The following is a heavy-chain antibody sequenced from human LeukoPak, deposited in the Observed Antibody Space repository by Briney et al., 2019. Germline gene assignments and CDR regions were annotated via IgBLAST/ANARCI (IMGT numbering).Heavy chain of an antibody. D-gene: IGHD6-19*01. CDR1: VDSISSYY. CDR2: IYYSGST. V-gene: IGHV4-59*08. Sequence: SETLSLTCTVSVDSISSYYWSWIRQPPGKGLEWIGYIYYSGSTNYNPSLKSRVTISVDTSKNQFSLKLSSVTAHATALYHCARLINVRGWRFDPWGQGTLVTVSS. J-gene: IGHJ5*02. CDR3: ARLINVRGWRFDP.